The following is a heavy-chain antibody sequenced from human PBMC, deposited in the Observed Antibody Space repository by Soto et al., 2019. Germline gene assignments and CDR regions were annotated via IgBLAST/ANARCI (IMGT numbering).Heavy chain of an antibody. CDR2: IKPSGGST. Sequence: QVQLVQSGAEVRKPGASVKVSCKASGYTFTSYYIHWVRQAPGQGLEWMGIIKPSGGSTTYAQKFRGRVTMTRDTSTRTVYIELSSLRSEDTAVYYCARETLSSFMGNWFDPWGQGTLVTVSS. J-gene: IGHJ5*02. CDR3: ARETLSSFMGNWFDP. D-gene: IGHD3-3*02. CDR1: GYTFTSYY. V-gene: IGHV1-46*01.